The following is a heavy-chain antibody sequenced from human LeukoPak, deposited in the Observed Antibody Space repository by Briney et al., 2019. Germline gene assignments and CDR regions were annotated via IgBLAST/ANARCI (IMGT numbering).Heavy chain of an antibody. J-gene: IGHJ6*02. CDR1: GGSFSGYY. D-gene: IGHD2-2*01. CDR2: INHSGST. V-gene: IGHV4-34*01. Sequence: SETLTLTCAVYGGSFSGYYWSWIRQPPGKGLEWIGEINHSGSTNYNPSLKSRVTISVDTSKNQFSLKLSSVTAAEPAVYYWARGRTRSCSSTSCLYYYGMDVWGQGTTVTVSS. CDR3: ARGRTRSCSSTSCLYYYGMDV.